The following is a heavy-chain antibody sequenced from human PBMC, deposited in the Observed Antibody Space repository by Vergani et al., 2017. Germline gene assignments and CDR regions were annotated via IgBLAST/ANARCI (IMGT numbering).Heavy chain of an antibody. D-gene: IGHD3-3*01. CDR2: IIPIFGTA. Sequence: QVQLVQSGAEVKKPGSSVKVSCKASGGTFSSYAISWVRQAPGQGLEWMGGIIPIFGTANYAQKFQGRVTITADESTSTAYMELSSLRSEDTAVYYCASRDITIFGVVIIRGYYYYGMDVWDRGTTVIVSS. CDR3: ASRDITIFGVVIIRGYYYYGMDV. CDR1: GGTFSSYA. J-gene: IGHJ6*02. V-gene: IGHV1-69*01.